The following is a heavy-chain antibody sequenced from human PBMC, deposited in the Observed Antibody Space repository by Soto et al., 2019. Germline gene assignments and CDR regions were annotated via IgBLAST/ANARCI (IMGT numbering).Heavy chain of an antibody. Sequence: QVQLVQSGAEEKKPGASVKVSCKASGYTFTSYAMHWVRQAPGQRLEWMGWINAGNGNTKYSQKFQGRVTITRDTSASTVYRELSSLRSEDTAVYYCARVSGWYFLDYWGQGTLVTVSS. CDR3: ARVSGWYFLDY. J-gene: IGHJ4*02. V-gene: IGHV1-3*05. D-gene: IGHD6-19*01. CDR2: INAGNGNT. CDR1: GYTFTSYA.